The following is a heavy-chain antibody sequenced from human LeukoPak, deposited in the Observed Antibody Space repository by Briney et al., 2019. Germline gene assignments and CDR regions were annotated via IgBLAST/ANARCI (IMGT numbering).Heavy chain of an antibody. V-gene: IGHV1-69*05. CDR3: ARVLKGYCSGGSCYGGFDY. Sequence: EASVKVSCKASGGTFSSYAISWVRQAPGQGLEWMGRIIPIFGTANYAQKFQGRVTITTDESTSTAYMELSSLRSEDTAVYYCARVLKGYCSGGSCYGGFDYWGQGTLVTVSS. D-gene: IGHD2-15*01. J-gene: IGHJ4*02. CDR1: GGTFSSYA. CDR2: IIPIFGTA.